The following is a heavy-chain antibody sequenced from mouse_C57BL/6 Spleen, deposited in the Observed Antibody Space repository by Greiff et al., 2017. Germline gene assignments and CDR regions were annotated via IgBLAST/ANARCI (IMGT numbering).Heavy chain of an antibody. D-gene: IGHD1-1*01. CDR1: GYSITSGYY. CDR3: AREGLGRGYFDY. Sequence: DVQLQESGPGLVKPSQSLSLTCSVTGYSITSGYYWNWIRQFPGNKLEWMGYISYDGSNNYNPSLKNRISITRDTSKNQFFLKLNSVTTEDTATYYCAREGLGRGYFDYWGQGTTLTVSS. V-gene: IGHV3-6*01. CDR2: ISYDGSN. J-gene: IGHJ2*01.